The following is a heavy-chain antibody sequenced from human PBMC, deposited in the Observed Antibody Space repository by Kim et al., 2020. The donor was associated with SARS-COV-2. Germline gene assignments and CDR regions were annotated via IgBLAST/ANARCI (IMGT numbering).Heavy chain of an antibody. J-gene: IGHJ2*01. CDR2: IFGSGFGT. CDR1: GFAFHHSA. Sequence: GGSLRLSCAVSGFAFHHSAMSWVRQAPGKGLEWVSGIFGSGFGTYYADSVKGRFSISRDNSKNILSLQMSDLRVEDTAVYYCVKHLHVTTVTFYWYFELWGRGTPVAVSS. D-gene: IGHD1-1*01. V-gene: IGHV3-23*05. CDR3: VKHLHVTTVTFYWYFEL.